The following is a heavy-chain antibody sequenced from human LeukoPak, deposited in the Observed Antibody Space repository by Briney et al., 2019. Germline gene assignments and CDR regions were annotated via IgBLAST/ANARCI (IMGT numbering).Heavy chain of an antibody. CDR3: ARVAYSSSWRTFDP. J-gene: IGHJ5*02. CDR1: GGTFSSYA. V-gene: IGHV1-69*06. CDR2: IIPIFGTA. Sequence: SVKVSCKASGGTFSSYAISWVRQAPGQGLEWMGGIIPIFGTANYAQKFQGRVTITADKSTSTAYMELSSLRSEDTAVYYCARVAYSSSWRTFDPWGQGTLVTVSS. D-gene: IGHD6-13*01.